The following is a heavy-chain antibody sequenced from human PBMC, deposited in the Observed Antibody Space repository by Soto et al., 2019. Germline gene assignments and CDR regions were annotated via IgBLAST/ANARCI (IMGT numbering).Heavy chain of an antibody. CDR1: GFNFRNFN. V-gene: IGHV3-21*06. J-gene: IGHJ3*01. Sequence: GGSLRLSCEGSGFNFRNFNMIWVRQAPGKGLEWVSSVSGSSSYIYYADSVKGRFTVSRDNANNLVFLQMNGLRPEDTAMYYCARDLRGHYGPWGQGTMVTVSS. CDR2: VSGSSSYI. D-gene: IGHD4-17*01. CDR3: ARDLRGHYGP.